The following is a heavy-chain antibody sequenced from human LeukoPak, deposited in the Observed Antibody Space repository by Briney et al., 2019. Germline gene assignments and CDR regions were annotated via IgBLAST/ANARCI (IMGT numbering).Heavy chain of an antibody. CDR1: GFTFSGSA. V-gene: IGHV3-9*01. D-gene: IGHD1-26*01. Sequence: PWGSLRLSCAASGFTFSGSAMLWVRQAPGKGLEWVSSISWSSGTIRYADSVKGRFTITRDNAKNSLYLQMNSLRAEDTALYYCVKDCHSDIMGFDYWGQGTLVTIAS. CDR2: ISWSSGTI. CDR3: VKDCHSDIMGFDY. J-gene: IGHJ4*02.